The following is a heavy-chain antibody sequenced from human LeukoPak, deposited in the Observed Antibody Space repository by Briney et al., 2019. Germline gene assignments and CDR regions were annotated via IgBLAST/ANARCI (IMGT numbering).Heavy chain of an antibody. Sequence: GASVKVSCKASGYTFTSYGISWVRQAPGQGLEWMGWISAYNGNTNYAQKLQGRVTMTTDTSTSTAYMELRSLRSDDTTVYYCARVLNRLTTWNRWRSSGWFDPWGQGTLVTVSS. J-gene: IGHJ5*02. CDR2: ISAYNGNT. D-gene: IGHD4/OR15-4a*01. CDR1: GYTFTSYG. V-gene: IGHV1-18*01. CDR3: ARVLNRLTTWNRWRSSGWFDP.